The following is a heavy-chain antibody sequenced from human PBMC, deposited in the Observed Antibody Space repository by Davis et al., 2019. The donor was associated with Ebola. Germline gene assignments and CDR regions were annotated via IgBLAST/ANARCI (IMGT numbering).Heavy chain of an antibody. CDR3: ARGILAVAGNPNWFDP. V-gene: IGHV4-61*01. CDR2: IYYSGST. CDR1: GGSVRSGSYY. D-gene: IGHD6-19*01. J-gene: IGHJ5*02. Sequence: PSEPLSLTFTVLGGSVRSGSYYWSWIRQLPGKGLEWIGYIYYSGSTNYNPSLKSRVTTSVDTSKNQFSLKLSSVTAADTAVYYCARGILAVAGNPNWFDPWGQGTLVTVSS.